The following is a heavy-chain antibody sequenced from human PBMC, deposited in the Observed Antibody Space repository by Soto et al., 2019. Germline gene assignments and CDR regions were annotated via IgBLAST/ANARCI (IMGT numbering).Heavy chain of an antibody. V-gene: IGHV3-15*07. CDR3: TTDSGFDQGFDF. CDR1: GFTVPNVG. D-gene: IGHD5-12*01. Sequence: EVQLVESGGGLVKPGGSLRLSCAVSGFTVPNVGMNWVRQAPGKGLKWVGHVESKADGGTVKYASPVKGRFTISRDDSTNNLFLQMTSLQSEDTALYYCTTDSGFDQGFDFWGQGALVTVSS. CDR2: VESKADGGTV. J-gene: IGHJ4*02.